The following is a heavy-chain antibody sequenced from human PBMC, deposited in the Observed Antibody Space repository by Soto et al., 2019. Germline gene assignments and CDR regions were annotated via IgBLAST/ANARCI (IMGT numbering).Heavy chain of an antibody. CDR2: IKSKTDGGTT. Sequence: EVQLVESGGGLVKPGESLRLSCEASGFTFTNAWMNWVRQAPGKGLEWVGRIKSKTDGGTTDYAAPVIGRFTISRDDSKNTLYLQMSSLKTEDTAVYYCTTDREGSTIFGLGENYYYMDVWGGGTTVTVSS. J-gene: IGHJ6*03. D-gene: IGHD3-3*01. CDR1: GFTFTNAW. V-gene: IGHV3-15*01. CDR3: TTDREGSTIFGLGENYYYMDV.